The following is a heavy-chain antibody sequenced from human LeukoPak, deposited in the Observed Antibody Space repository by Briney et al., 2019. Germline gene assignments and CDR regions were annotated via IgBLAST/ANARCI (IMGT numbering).Heavy chain of an antibody. V-gene: IGHV4-59*01. CDR1: GGSISSYY. Sequence: PSETLSLTCTVSGGSISSYYWSWIRQPPGKGLEWIGFIYYSGTSNYSPSLKSRVTISVDTSKNQFSLKLSSVTAADTAAYYCARDFGHFYDSSGYLDIWGQGTMVTVSS. CDR2: IYYSGTS. D-gene: IGHD3-22*01. J-gene: IGHJ3*02. CDR3: ARDFGHFYDSSGYLDI.